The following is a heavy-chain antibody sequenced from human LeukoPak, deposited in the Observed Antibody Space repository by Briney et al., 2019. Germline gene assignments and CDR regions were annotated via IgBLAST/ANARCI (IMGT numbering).Heavy chain of an antibody. CDR3: ARGGRREESIAVAGY. CDR1: GYTFTGYY. V-gene: IGHV7-4-1*02. CDR2: INTNTGNP. J-gene: IGHJ4*02. Sequence: GASVKVSCKAPGYTFTGYYMHWVRQAPGQGLEWMGWINTNTGNPTYAQGFTGRFVFSLDTSVSTAYLQISSLKAEDTAVYYCARGGRREESIAVAGYWGQGTLVTVSS. D-gene: IGHD6-19*01.